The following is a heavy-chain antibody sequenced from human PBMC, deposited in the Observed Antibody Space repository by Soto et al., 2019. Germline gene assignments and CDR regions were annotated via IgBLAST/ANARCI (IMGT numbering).Heavy chain of an antibody. J-gene: IGHJ4*02. CDR1: VYAFTTYG. Sequence: QVHLVQSGAEVKKPGAAVKVSCKGSVYAFTTYGITWVRQAPGQGLEWMGWISAHNGNTNYAQKLQGRVTVTRDNSTSTAYMELRSLRSDGTAVYYCARGRYGDYWGQGALVTVSS. CDR3: ARGRYGDY. CDR2: ISAHNGNT. V-gene: IGHV1-18*01. D-gene: IGHD1-1*01.